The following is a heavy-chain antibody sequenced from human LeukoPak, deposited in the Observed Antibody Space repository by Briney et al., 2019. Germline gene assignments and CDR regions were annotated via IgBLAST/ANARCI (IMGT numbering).Heavy chain of an antibody. CDR1: GFTFRDYA. V-gene: IGHV3-23*01. D-gene: IGHD2-21*01. CDR2: ISGSSVGT. J-gene: IGHJ4*02. CDR3: VKTRDSIGYFDY. Sequence: GSLRLSCAASGFTFRDYAIGWVRQAPGKGLEWVSSISGSSVGTYYADSVKGRFTISRDNSKNTLYLQMNSLRAEDAAVYFCVKTRDSIGYFDYWGQETRVTVSS.